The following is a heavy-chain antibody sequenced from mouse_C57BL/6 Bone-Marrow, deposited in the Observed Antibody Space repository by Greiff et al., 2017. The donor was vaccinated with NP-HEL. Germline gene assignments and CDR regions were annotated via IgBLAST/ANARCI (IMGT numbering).Heavy chain of an antibody. CDR3: ARRTTTVVATPYYFDY. J-gene: IGHJ2*01. D-gene: IGHD1-1*01. V-gene: IGHV1-81*01. Sequence: QVQLQQSGAELARPGASVKLSCQASGYTFTSYGISWVKQRTGQGLEWIGEIYPRSGNTYYNEKFKGKATLTADKSSSTAYMELRSLTSEDSAVYFCARRTTTVVATPYYFDYWGQGTTLTVSS. CDR1: GYTFTSYG. CDR2: IYPRSGNT.